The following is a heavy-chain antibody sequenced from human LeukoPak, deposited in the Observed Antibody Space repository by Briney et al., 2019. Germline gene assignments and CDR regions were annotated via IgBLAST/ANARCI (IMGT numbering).Heavy chain of an antibody. V-gene: IGHV3-21*01. J-gene: IGHJ1*01. CDR2: ISSSSSYI. CDR1: GFTFSSYS. D-gene: IGHD6-19*01. CDR3: ARATHRYSSGWYVGYFQH. Sequence: PGGSLRLSCSASGFTFSSYSMNWVRQAPGKGLEWVSSISSSSSYIYYADSVKGRFTISRDNAKNSLYLQMNSLRAEDTAVYCCARATHRYSSGWYVGYFQHWGQGTLVTVSS.